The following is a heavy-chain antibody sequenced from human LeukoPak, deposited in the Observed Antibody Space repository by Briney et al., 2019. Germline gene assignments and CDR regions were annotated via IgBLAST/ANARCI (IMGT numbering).Heavy chain of an antibody. J-gene: IGHJ6*03. Sequence: ASVKVSCKASGYTFTSYDINWVRQATGQGLEWMGWMNPNSGNTGYAQKFQGRATITRNTSISTAYMELSSLRSEDTAVYYCARVSVRNSWHYYYMDVWGKGTTVTVSS. CDR3: ARVSVRNSWHYYYMDV. CDR1: GYTFTSYD. CDR2: MNPNSGNT. V-gene: IGHV1-8*03. D-gene: IGHD4-23*01.